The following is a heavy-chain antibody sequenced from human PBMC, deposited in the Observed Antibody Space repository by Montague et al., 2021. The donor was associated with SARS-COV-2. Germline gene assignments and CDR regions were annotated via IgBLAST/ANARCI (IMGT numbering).Heavy chain of an antibody. V-gene: IGHV3-53*04. CDR1: GFSVSSNY. CDR3: ARYPWYYGSGQ. Sequence: SLRLSCAASGFSVSSNYMTWVRQAPGRGLEWVSTLYIDGRPFYTDSVKGRFTISRHMSQNTLYLQMNSLRAEDTAVYYCARYPWYYGSGQWGQGTLVTVSS. D-gene: IGHD3-10*01. J-gene: IGHJ4*02. CDR2: LYIDGRP.